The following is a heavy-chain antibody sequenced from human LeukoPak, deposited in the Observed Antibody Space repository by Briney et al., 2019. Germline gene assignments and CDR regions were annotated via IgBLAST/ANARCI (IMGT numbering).Heavy chain of an antibody. Sequence: SETLSLTCTVSGGSISNYYLSWIRQPPGKGLEWIGYIYYSGNTNYNLSLKSRVTISVDTSKNQFSLKLSSVTAADTAVYYCATLGTGVWGYSYGFGYWGQGTLVTVSS. CDR1: GGSISNYY. V-gene: IGHV4-59*08. J-gene: IGHJ4*02. D-gene: IGHD5-18*01. CDR3: ATLGTGVWGYSYGFGY. CDR2: IYYSGNT.